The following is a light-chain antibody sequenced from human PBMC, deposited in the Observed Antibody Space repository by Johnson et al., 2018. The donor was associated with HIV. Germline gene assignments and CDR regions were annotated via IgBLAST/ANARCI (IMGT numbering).Light chain of an antibody. V-gene: IGLV1-51*01. J-gene: IGLJ1*01. CDR1: SSNIGNNF. CDR2: DNN. CDR3: GTWDTSLGAQYV. Sequence: QSVLTQPPSVSAAPGQKVTISCSGSSSNIGNNFISWYQQLPGSAPKLLIYDNNKRPSGIPDRFSGSKSGTSATLAITGLHTGDEADYYCGTWDTSLGAQYVFGSGTKGTVL.